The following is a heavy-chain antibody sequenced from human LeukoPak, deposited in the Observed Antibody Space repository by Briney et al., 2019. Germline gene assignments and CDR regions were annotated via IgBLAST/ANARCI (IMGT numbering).Heavy chain of an antibody. CDR3: AKGVDYCSGGSCPADY. Sequence: PGRSLRLSCAASGFTFSNYGIHWVRQAPGKGLEWVAVISYDGNNKYYADSAKGRFTISRDNSKNTLFLQMNSLRAEDTAVYYCAKGVDYCSGGSCPADYWGPGTLVTVSS. D-gene: IGHD2-15*01. J-gene: IGHJ4*02. CDR2: ISYDGNNK. V-gene: IGHV3-30*18. CDR1: GFTFSNYG.